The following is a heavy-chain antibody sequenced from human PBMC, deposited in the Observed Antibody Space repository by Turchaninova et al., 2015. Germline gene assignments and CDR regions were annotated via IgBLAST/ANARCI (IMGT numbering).Heavy chain of an antibody. CDR2: INHSGST. D-gene: IGHD6-6*01. Sequence: QVQLQQWGAGLLKPSETRALHGAVYGGSFSGYYWSWSRQPPGKGLEWIGEINHSGSTNYNPSLKSRVTISVDTSKNQFSLKLSSVTAADTAVYYCARVSPSIAARPCDYWGQGTLVTVSS. CDR3: ARVSPSIAARPCDY. V-gene: IGHV4-34*01. J-gene: IGHJ4*02. CDR1: GGSFSGYY.